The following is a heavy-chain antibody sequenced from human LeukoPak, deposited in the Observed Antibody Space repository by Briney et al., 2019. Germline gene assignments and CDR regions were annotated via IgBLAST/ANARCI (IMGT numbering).Heavy chain of an antibody. V-gene: IGHV3-30*03. J-gene: IGHJ4*02. Sequence: PGRSLRLSCAASGFLFSSYGMHWVRQAPGKGLEWVAVISYDGSNKHYADSVKGRFTISRDNSKNTLYLQMNSLRAEDTAVYYCALVVYYYGSGSYSPFDYWGQGTLVTVSS. CDR1: GFLFSSYG. CDR3: ALVVYYYGSGSYSPFDY. CDR2: ISYDGSNK. D-gene: IGHD3-10*01.